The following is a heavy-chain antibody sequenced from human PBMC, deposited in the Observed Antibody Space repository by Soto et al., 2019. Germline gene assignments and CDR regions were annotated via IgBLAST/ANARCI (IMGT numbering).Heavy chain of an antibody. D-gene: IGHD2-21*01. CDR2: ITSGGAT. CDR1: GFTFSTYA. CDR3: AKHGGDNLRELAY. J-gene: IGHJ4*02. V-gene: IGHV3-23*01. Sequence: GGSLRLSCTASGFTFSTYAMSWVRQAPGKGLEWVSGITSGGATYYTDSVKGRFTISRDNSKNTLFLQINSLRAEDTAIYYCAKHGGDNLRELAYWGQGTLVTVSS.